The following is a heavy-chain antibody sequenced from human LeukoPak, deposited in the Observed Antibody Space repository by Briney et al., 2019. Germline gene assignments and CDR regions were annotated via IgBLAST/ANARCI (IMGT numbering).Heavy chain of an antibody. CDR1: GFTFSSYW. Sequence: GGSLRLSCAASGFTFSSYWMSWVRQAPGKGLEWVSSISSSSNYIYYADSAKGRFTISRDNAKNSMYLQMNSLRAEDTAVYYCARGVDYYYYYMDVWGKGTTVTVSS. CDR3: ARGVDYYYYYMDV. V-gene: IGHV3-21*01. J-gene: IGHJ6*03. CDR2: ISSSSNYI.